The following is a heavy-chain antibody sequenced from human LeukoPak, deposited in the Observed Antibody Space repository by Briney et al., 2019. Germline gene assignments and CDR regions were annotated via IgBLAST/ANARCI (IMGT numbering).Heavy chain of an antibody. CDR2: ISYDGRNK. V-gene: IGHV3-30*18. Sequence: GGSLRLSCAASGFTFSNYGMQWVRQAPGKGLEGVAVISYDGRNKYYAESVKGRFTISRDNSKNTLYLQMNSLRAEDTAVFYCAKVSGFKITFGGVIDWGQGTPVTVSS. CDR1: GFTFSNYG. CDR3: AKVSGFKITFGGVID. J-gene: IGHJ4*02. D-gene: IGHD3-16*02.